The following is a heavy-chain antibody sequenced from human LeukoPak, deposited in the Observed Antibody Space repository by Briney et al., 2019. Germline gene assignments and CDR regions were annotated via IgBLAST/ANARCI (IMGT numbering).Heavy chain of an antibody. CDR1: GGSFSGYY. D-gene: IGHD5-12*01. J-gene: IGHJ6*02. Sequence: PSETLSLTCAVYGGSFSGYYWSWVRQPPGKGLEWIGEINHSGSTNYNPSLKSRVTISVGTSKNQFSLKLSSVTAADTAVYYCARISGYNFYYYYGMDVWGQGTTVTVSS. V-gene: IGHV4-34*01. CDR2: INHSGST. CDR3: ARISGYNFYYYYGMDV.